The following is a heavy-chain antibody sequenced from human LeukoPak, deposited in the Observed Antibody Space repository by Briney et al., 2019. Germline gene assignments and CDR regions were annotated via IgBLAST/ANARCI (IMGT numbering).Heavy chain of an antibody. CDR2: IYSGGST. J-gene: IGHJ5*02. Sequence: PGRSLRLSCAASGFTVSSNYMSWVRQAPGKGLEWVSVIYSGGSTYYADSVKGRFTISRDNSKNTLYLQMNSLRAEDTAVYYCANLESGYYYGSGSYQKGNWFDPWGQGTLVTVSS. V-gene: IGHV3-53*01. D-gene: IGHD3-10*01. CDR3: ANLESGYYYGSGSYQKGNWFDP. CDR1: GFTVSSNY.